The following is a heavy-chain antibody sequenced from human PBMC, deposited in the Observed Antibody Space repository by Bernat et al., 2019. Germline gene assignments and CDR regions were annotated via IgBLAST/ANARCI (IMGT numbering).Heavy chain of an antibody. CDR2: IWYDGSNK. CDR3: ARVSSSSWYGAHYFDY. Sequence: QVQLVESGRGVVQPGRSLRLSCAASGFTFSSYGMHWVRQAPGKGLEWVAVIWYDGSNKYYADSVKGRFTISRDNSKNTLYLQMNSLRAEDTAVYYCARVSSSSWYGAHYFDYWGQGTLVTVSS. D-gene: IGHD6-13*01. J-gene: IGHJ4*02. CDR1: GFTFSSYG. V-gene: IGHV3-33*01.